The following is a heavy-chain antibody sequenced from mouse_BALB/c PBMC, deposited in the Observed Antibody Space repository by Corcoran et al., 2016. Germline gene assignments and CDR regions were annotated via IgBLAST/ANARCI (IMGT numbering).Heavy chain of an antibody. CDR3: VRIYDGYYDAMDY. CDR1: GYTFTDYN. V-gene: IGHV1S29*02. Sequence: EVQLQQSGPELVKPGASVKISCKASGYTFTDYNMHWVKQSHGKSLEWIGYIYPYNGGTGYNQKFKSKATLTVDNSSSTAYMELRSLTSEDSAVYYCVRIYDGYYDAMDYWGQGTSVTVSS. D-gene: IGHD2-3*01. CDR2: IYPYNGGT. J-gene: IGHJ4*01.